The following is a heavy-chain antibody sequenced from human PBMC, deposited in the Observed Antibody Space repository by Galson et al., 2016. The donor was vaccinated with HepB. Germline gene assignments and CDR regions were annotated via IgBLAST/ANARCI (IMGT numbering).Heavy chain of an antibody. CDR1: GFTFSYYY. J-gene: IGHJ5*01. CDR3: ARMFPLYSSGWYVRGDGWFDS. CDR2: ISGDGRTI. D-gene: IGHD6-19*01. Sequence: SLRLSCAASGFTFSYYYMSWIRQAPGKGLEWVSYISGDGRTINYADSVKGRSTISRGNAKNSLYLHMNSLTGEDTAVYYCARMFPLYSSGWYVRGDGWFDSWGQGTLVTVSS. V-gene: IGHV3-11*01.